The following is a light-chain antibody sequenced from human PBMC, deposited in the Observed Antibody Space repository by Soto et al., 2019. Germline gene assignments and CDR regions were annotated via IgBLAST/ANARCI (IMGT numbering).Light chain of an antibody. CDR2: DAS. J-gene: IGKJ1*01. V-gene: IGKV1-5*01. CDR1: QSINNR. Sequence: IQMTQSPSTLSASIGDRVTITCRASQSINNRLAWYQQMPGKAPNLLIYDASILQSGVPSRFRGSGSETEFTLTISGLQPDDFATYYCQQFSDGWTFGQGTKVQIK. CDR3: QQFSDGWT.